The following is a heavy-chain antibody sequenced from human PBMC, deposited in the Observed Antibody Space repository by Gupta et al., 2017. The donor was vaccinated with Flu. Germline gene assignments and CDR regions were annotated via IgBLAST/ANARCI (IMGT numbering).Heavy chain of an antibody. D-gene: IGHD6-19*01. V-gene: IGHV4-34*01. CDR3: ARAPPNRIAVAPDAFDI. CDR1: GGSFSGYY. CDR2: INHSGST. J-gene: IGHJ3*02. Sequence: QVQLQQWGAGLLKPSETLSLTCAVYGGSFSGYYWRWIRQPPGKGLEWIGEINHSGSTNYNPSLKSRVTISVDTSKNQFSLKLSSVTAADTAVYYCARAPPNRIAVAPDAFDIWGQGTMVTVSS.